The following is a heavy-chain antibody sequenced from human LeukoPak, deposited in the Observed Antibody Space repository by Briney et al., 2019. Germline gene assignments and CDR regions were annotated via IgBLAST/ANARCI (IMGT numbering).Heavy chain of an antibody. CDR1: GSTFSHYW. CDR2: INPDGSRT. V-gene: IGHV3-74*01. CDR3: SWDHTGKEDI. D-gene: IGHD1-26*01. Sequence: GGSLRLSCAASGSTFSHYWMHWVRQAPGKGLVWVSRINPDGSRTDYADSVAGRFTISRDNAKNMLYLQMNSLRADDTAVYYCSWDHTGKEDIWGQGTMVTVSS. J-gene: IGHJ3*02.